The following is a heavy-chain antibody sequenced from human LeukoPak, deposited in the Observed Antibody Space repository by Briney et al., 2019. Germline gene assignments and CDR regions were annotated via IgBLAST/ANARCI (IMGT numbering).Heavy chain of an antibody. CDR2: INHSGST. CDR3: ARGVAAVLSGLPPSHYYYYYMDV. J-gene: IGHJ6*03. D-gene: IGHD3-3*01. Sequence: SETLSLTCAVYGGSFSGYYWSWFRQPPGKGLEWIGEINHSGSTNYNPSLKSRVTISVDTSKNPFSLKLSSVTAAATAVYYYARGVAAVLSGLPPSHYYYYYMDVWGKGTTVTVSS. CDR1: GGSFSGYY. V-gene: IGHV4-34*01.